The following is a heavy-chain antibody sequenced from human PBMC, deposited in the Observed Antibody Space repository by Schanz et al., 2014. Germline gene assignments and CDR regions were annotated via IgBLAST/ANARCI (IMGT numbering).Heavy chain of an antibody. J-gene: IGHJ3*02. CDR3: ARKMKLGVYGGKGHDSLDI. D-gene: IGHD4-17*01. Sequence: EVQLVESGGGLVQPGGSLRLSCGVSGFTASSHSMNWVRQAPGKGLEWVSSISSRSSHIYYADSVKGRFTVSRDNAKNSVYLQMNGLRVEDTAVYYCARKMKLGVYGGKGHDSLDIWGQGTMVTVSS. CDR2: ISSRSSHI. V-gene: IGHV3-21*01. CDR1: GFTASSHS.